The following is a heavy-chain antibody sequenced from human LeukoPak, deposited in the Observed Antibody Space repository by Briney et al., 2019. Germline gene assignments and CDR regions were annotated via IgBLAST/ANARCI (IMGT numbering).Heavy chain of an antibody. J-gene: IGHJ4*02. D-gene: IGHD3-22*01. V-gene: IGHV4-34*01. CDR2: INHSGRT. CDR1: GGSFSDYY. Sequence: SETLSLTCAVYGGSFSDYYWSWIRQPPGKGLEWIGEINHSGRTNYNPSLKSRVTISVDTSKNQFSLKLSSVTAADTAVYYCARRIPDSSGYYPLDYWGQGTLVTVSS. CDR3: ARRIPDSSGYYPLDY.